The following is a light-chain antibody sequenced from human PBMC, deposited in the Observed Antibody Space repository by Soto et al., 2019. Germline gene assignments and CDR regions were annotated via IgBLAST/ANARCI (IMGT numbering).Light chain of an antibody. Sequence: IVLTQSPVTLSLSPGERSTLSCSSIQSVSSSYLAWYQQKPGQAPRLLIYGASSRATGIPDRFSGSGSGTDFTLTISRLEPEDFAVYYCQQYGSSPRLTFGGGTKVDIK. CDR3: QQYGSSPRLT. J-gene: IGKJ4*01. CDR2: GAS. V-gene: IGKV3-20*01. CDR1: QSVSSSY.